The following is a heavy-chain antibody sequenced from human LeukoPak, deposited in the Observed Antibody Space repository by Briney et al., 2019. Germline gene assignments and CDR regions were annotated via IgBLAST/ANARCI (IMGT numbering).Heavy chain of an antibody. CDR2: INTDGTIT. Sequence: PGGSLRLSCAASGFTFSNYWMHWVRQAPGKGLVWISRINTDGTITSYADSVKGRFTISRDNAKNSLYLQMNSLRAEDTALYYCAKDGSYQEEHFDYWGQGTLVTVSS. CDR1: GFTFSNYW. D-gene: IGHD1-26*01. V-gene: IGHV3-74*01. J-gene: IGHJ4*02. CDR3: AKDGSYQEEHFDY.